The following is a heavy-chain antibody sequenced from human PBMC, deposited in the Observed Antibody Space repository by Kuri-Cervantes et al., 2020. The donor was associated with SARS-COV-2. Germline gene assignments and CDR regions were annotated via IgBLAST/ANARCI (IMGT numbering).Heavy chain of an antibody. V-gene: IGHV3-30*02. CDR2: IRYDGSNK. J-gene: IGHJ4*02. CDR3: AEDQGGIGVAPLYYFDY. Sequence: GESLKISCAASGFTFSSYGMHWVRQAPGKGLEWVAFIRYDGSNKYYADSVKGRFTISRDNSKNTLYLQMNSLRAEDTAVYYCAEDQGGIGVAPLYYFDYWGQGTLVTVSS. D-gene: IGHD3-22*01. CDR1: GFTFSSYG.